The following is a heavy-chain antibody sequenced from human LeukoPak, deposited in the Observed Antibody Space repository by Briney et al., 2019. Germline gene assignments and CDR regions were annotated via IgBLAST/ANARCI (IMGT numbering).Heavy chain of an antibody. CDR2: IYTSGST. J-gene: IGHJ5*02. V-gene: IGHV4-61*02. CDR3: ARGIVVVPAAEGHWFDP. D-gene: IGHD2-2*01. CDR1: GGSISSSSYY. Sequence: SETLSLTCTVSGGSISSSSYYWSWIRQPAGKGLEWIGRIYTSGSTNYNPSLKSRVTISVDTSKNQFSLKLSSVTAADTAVYYCARGIVVVPAAEGHWFDPWGQGTLVTVSS.